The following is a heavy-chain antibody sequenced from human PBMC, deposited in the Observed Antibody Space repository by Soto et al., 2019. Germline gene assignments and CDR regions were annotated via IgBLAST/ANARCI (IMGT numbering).Heavy chain of an antibody. D-gene: IGHD3-10*01. CDR3: ARERSRSYYYGSGSYYIDY. J-gene: IGHJ4*02. CDR2: INHSGST. CDR1: GGSFSGYY. V-gene: IGHV4-34*01. Sequence: QVQLQQWGAGLLKPSETLSLTCAVYGGSFSGYYWSWIRQPPGKGLEWIGEINHSGSTNYNPSLKSRVTISVDTSKNQFSLKLSSVTAADTAVYYCARERSRSYYYGSGSYYIDYWGQGTLVTVSS.